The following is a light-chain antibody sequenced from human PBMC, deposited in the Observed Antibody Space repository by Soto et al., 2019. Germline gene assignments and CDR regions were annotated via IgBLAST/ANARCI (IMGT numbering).Light chain of an antibody. CDR1: SSDIGAYNF. CDR2: DVN. CDR3: TSWTTSTTMI. Sequence: QSALTQPASVSGSPGQSITISCTGTSSDIGAYNFVSWYQQHPGKAPKLMLYDVNIRPSGVSNRFSGSKSGNTASLTISGLQAADDADYYCTSWTTSTTMIFGGGTKLTVL. V-gene: IGLV2-14*03. J-gene: IGLJ2*01.